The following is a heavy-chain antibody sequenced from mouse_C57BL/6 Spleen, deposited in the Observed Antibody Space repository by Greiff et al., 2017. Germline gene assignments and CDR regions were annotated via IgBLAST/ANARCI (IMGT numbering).Heavy chain of an antibody. V-gene: IGHV5-4*01. J-gene: IGHJ3*01. CDR2: ISDGGSYT. CDR1: GFTFSSYA. CDR3: ARVDGYYGGFAY. Sequence: EVQGVESGGGLVKPGGSLKLSCAASGFTFSSYAMSWVRQTPEKRLEWVATISDGGSYTYYPDNVKGRFTISRDNAKNNLYLQMSHLKSEDTAMYYCARVDGYYGGFAYWGQGTLVTVSA. D-gene: IGHD2-3*01.